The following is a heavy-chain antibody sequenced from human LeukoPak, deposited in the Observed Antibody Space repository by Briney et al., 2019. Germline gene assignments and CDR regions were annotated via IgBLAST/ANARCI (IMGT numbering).Heavy chain of an antibody. D-gene: IGHD5-18*01. CDR2: IYYSGST. V-gene: IGHV4-30-4*01. Sequence: SQTLSLTCTVSGGSISSGDYYWSWIRQPPGKGLEWIGYIYYSGSTYYNPSLKSRVTISVDTSKNQFSLKLSSVTAADTAVYYCASSTTHYSYGRVYYYYGMDVWGQGTTVTVSS. CDR1: GGSISSGDYY. J-gene: IGHJ6*02. CDR3: ASSTTHYSYGRVYYYYGMDV.